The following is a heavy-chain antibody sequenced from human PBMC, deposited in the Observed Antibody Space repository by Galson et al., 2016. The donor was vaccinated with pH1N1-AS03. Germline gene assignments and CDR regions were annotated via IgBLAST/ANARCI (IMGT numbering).Heavy chain of an antibody. Sequence: PALVKPTQTLTLTCTFSGFSLSTSGMCVSWIRQPPGKALEWLARIDWDDDKYYSTSLKTRLTISKDTSKNQVVLTMTNMDPVDTATSYCARMRDYGDLRDAFDIWGQGTMVTVSS. J-gene: IGHJ3*02. CDR1: GFSLSTSGMC. CDR3: ARMRDYGDLRDAFDI. CDR2: IDWDDDK. D-gene: IGHD4-17*01. V-gene: IGHV2-70*11.